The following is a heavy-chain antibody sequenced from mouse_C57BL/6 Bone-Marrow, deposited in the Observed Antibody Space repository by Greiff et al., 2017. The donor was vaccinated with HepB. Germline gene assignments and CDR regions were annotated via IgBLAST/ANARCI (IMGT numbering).Heavy chain of an antibody. V-gene: IGHV1-74*01. CDR1: GYTFTSYW. CDR3: AMAPYYYGSSWAY. J-gene: IGHJ3*01. Sequence: QVQLQQPGAELVKPGASVKVSCKASGYTFTSYWMHWVKQRPGQGLEWIGRINPSDSDTNYNQKFKGKATLTVDKSSSTAYMQLSSLTSEDSAVYYCAMAPYYYGSSWAYWGQGTLVTVSA. D-gene: IGHD1-1*01. CDR2: INPSDSDT.